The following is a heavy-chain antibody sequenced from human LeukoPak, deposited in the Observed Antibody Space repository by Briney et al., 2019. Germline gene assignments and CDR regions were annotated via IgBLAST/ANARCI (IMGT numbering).Heavy chain of an antibody. V-gene: IGHV3-21*01. D-gene: IGHD2-15*01. J-gene: IGHJ3*02. CDR3: ARDSGVDIVVVPDI. CDR1: GFTFSSYD. Sequence: PGGSLRLSCAASGFTFSSYDMHWVRQAPGKGLEWVSSISSSSSYIYYADSVKGRFTISRDNAKNSLYLQMNSLRAEDTAVYYCARDSGVDIVVVPDIWGQGTMVTVPS. CDR2: ISSSSSYI.